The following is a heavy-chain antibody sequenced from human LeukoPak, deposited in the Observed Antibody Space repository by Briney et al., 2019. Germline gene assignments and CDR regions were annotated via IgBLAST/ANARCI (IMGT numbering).Heavy chain of an antibody. Sequence: SETLSLTCSVSGGSISSYYWSWIRQPAGKGLEWVGRIYTSGSTNYNPSLKSRVTMSIDTSKNQFSLKLSSVTAADTAVYYCARGRAGTGSLDYWGQGTLVTVSS. V-gene: IGHV4-4*07. CDR3: ARGRAGTGSLDY. CDR1: GGSISSYY. CDR2: IYTSGST. J-gene: IGHJ4*02. D-gene: IGHD6-19*01.